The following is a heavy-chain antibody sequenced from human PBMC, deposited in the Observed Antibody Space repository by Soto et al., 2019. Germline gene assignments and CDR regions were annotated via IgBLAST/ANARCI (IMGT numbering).Heavy chain of an antibody. Sequence: QVQLQQWGAALLKPSETLSLTCAVYGGSFSGYYWSWIRQPPGKGLEWIGEINHRGSTKYNPSLKSRVTISVDPSKNQLSLKLSSVTAADTAVYYCARVDDYWGQGTLVTVSS. V-gene: IGHV4-34*01. J-gene: IGHJ4*02. CDR1: GGSFSGYY. CDR3: ARVDDY. CDR2: INHRGST.